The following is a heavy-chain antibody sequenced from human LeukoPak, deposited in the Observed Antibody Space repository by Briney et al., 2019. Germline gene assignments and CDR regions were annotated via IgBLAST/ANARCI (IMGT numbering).Heavy chain of an antibody. J-gene: IGHJ4*02. CDR2: IYYSGST. CDR1: GGSISSSSYY. CDR3: AALRYFDGAFDY. D-gene: IGHD3-9*01. V-gene: IGHV4-39*01. Sequence: SETLSLTCTVSGGSISSSSYYWGWIRQPPGKGLEWIGSIYYSGSTYYNPSLKSRVTISVDTSKNQFSLKLSSVTAADTAVYYCAALRYFDGAFDYWGQGTLVTVSS.